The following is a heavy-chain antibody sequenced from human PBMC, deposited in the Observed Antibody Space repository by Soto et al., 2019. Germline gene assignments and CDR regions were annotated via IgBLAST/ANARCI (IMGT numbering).Heavy chain of an antibody. J-gene: IGHJ6*02. D-gene: IGHD3-22*01. Sequence: SVKVSCKASGGTFSSYSISWVLQAPGQGLEWMGGIIPIFGTANNAQKFQGRVTITADKSTSTAYMELSSLRSEDTAVYYCARKGSWRNYYDSSGYYLYGMDVWGQGTTVTVSS. CDR1: GGTFSSYS. CDR3: ARKGSWRNYYDSSGYYLYGMDV. CDR2: IIPIFGTA. V-gene: IGHV1-69*06.